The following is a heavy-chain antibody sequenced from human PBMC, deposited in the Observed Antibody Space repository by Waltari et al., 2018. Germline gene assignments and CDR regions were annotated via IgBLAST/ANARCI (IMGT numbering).Heavy chain of an antibody. CDR3: TRGSTTAARCMDS. CDR2: RVYDGSNT. D-gene: IGHD6-6*01. V-gene: IGHV3-30*01. Sequence: QVQLVESGGGVVQPGRSLRLSCAASGFTFSTYTMHWVRQAPGKGLEWVTLRVYDGSNTYYADSVKSRFTISRDNSKNTMYLQMNSLRPDDRAVYYCTRGSTTAARCMDSWGQGTLVTVSS. J-gene: IGHJ4*02. CDR1: GFTFSTYT.